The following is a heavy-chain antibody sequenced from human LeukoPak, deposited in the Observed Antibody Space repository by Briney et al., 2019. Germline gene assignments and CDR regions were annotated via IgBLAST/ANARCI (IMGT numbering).Heavy chain of an antibody. J-gene: IGHJ2*01. CDR3: ARRDSSGWYRYFDL. CDR2: IYYSGST. V-gene: IGHV4-59*01. CDR1: GGSISGYY. Sequence: SETLSLTCTVSGGSISGYYWSWIRQPPGKGLEWIGYIYYSGSTTYNPSLKSRLTISVDTSKNQFSLRLTSVTAADTAVYYCARRDSSGWYRYFDLWGRGTLVTVSS. D-gene: IGHD6-19*01.